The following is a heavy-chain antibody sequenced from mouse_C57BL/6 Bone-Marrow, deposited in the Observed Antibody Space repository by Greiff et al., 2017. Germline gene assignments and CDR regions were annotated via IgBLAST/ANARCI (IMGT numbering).Heavy chain of an antibody. CDR1: GFTFSDYG. Sequence: DVMLVESGGGLVQPGGSLKLSCAASGFTFSDYGMAWVRQAPRKGPEWVAFISNLAYSIYYADTVTGRFTISRENAKNTLYLEMSSLRSEDTAMYYCARSTRGFAYWGQGTLVTVSA. CDR2: ISNLAYSI. V-gene: IGHV5-15*01. J-gene: IGHJ3*01. CDR3: ARSTRGFAY. D-gene: IGHD3-3*01.